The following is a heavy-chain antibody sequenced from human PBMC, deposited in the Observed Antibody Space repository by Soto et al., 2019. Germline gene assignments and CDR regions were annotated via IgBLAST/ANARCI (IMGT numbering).Heavy chain of an antibody. Sequence: SETLSLTCSASGASITTHYWSCIRQPPGKGLEWIGSISYSGSTKYNPSLESRVMISLDTSKNQFSLRLTSVTAADTALYCARDWDSSVLFEPSGQAALVTV. CDR1: GASITTHY. D-gene: IGHD3-10*01. V-gene: IGHV4-59*11. CDR3: ARDWDSSVLFEP. CDR2: ISYSGST. J-gene: IGHJ5*02.